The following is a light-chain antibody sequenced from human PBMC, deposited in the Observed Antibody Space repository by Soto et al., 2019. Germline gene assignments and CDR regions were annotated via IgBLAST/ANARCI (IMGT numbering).Light chain of an antibody. Sequence: HSALTQPPSASGSPGQSVTISCTGTSSDVGGYNYVSWYQQHPGKVPKLMVYEVNKRPSGVPDRFSGSKSGNTASLTVSGLQAEDEADYYCTSYAGGNNVFGTGTKVTVL. V-gene: IGLV2-8*01. CDR3: TSYAGGNNV. CDR1: SSDVGGYNY. CDR2: EVN. J-gene: IGLJ1*01.